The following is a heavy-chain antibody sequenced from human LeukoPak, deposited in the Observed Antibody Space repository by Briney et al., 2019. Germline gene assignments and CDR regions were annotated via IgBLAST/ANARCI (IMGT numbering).Heavy chain of an antibody. V-gene: IGHV3-21*01. CDR3: ARYLDTAMVGGHAY. Sequence: GGSLRLSCAASGFTFGSYSTNWVRQPPGQGLGWVSSISSNSSYINYADSVKGRFTISRDHAKNSLYLQMNSLRAEDTAVYYCARYLDTAMVGGHAYWGQGTLVTLSS. CDR2: ISSNSSYI. J-gene: IGHJ4*02. D-gene: IGHD5-18*01. CDR1: GFTFGSYS.